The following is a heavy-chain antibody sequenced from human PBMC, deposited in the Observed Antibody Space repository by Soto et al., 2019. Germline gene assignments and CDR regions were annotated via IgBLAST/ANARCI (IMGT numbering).Heavy chain of an antibody. V-gene: IGHV1-3*01. CDR1: GYTYTEYP. CDR3: ARDLGGWPDY. CDR2: INVGNGNA. J-gene: IGHJ4*02. Sequence: GASVKVSWKTSGYTYTEYPIHWVRQAPGQGLEWVGWINVGNGNAKYSQKFQGRVTMTRDTSASTAYMELSSLRSEDTAVYYCARDLGGWPDYWGQGTLVTVSS. D-gene: IGHD2-15*01.